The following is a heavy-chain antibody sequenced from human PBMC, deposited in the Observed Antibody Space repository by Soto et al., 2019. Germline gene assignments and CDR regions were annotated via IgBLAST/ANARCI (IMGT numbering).Heavy chain of an antibody. V-gene: IGHV4-59*01. CDR2: IYYSGST. Sequence: SATLSLTCTVSGGSISSYYWSWIRQPPGKGLEWIGYIYYSGSTNYNPSLKSRVTISVDTSKNQFSLKLSSVTAADTAVYYCARIIAAAGIWWFDPWGQGTLVTVSS. J-gene: IGHJ5*02. CDR3: ARIIAAAGIWWFDP. D-gene: IGHD6-13*01. CDR1: GGSISSYY.